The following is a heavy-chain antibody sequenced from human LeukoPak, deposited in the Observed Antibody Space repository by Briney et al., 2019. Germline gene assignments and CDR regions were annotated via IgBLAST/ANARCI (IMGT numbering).Heavy chain of an antibody. CDR2: MNPKSGNT. CDR3: ARRAVDNSYYYYMDV. CDR1: GYTCTSYD. Sequence: ASVKVSGKASGYTCTSYDINWVRQVTGQGLGWMGWMNPKSGNTGYAQKFQGRVTITRNTSISTAYMEVSSLRYEDTAVYYCARRAVDNSYYYYMDVWGKGTTVTVSS. V-gene: IGHV1-8*03. D-gene: IGHD6-19*01. J-gene: IGHJ6*03.